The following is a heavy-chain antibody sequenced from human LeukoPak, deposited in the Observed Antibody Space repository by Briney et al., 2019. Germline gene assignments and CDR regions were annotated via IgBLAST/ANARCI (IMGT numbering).Heavy chain of an antibody. V-gene: IGHV3-15*01. Sequence: GGSLRLSCAASGFTFSNAWMSWVRQAPGKGLEWVGRIKSKTDGGTTDYAAPVKGRFTISRDDSKNTLYLQMNSLKTEDTAVYYCTTEVVVAATGFYYFDYWGQGTLVTVSS. CDR1: GFTFSNAW. J-gene: IGHJ4*02. CDR2: IKSKTDGGTT. CDR3: TTEVVVAATGFYYFDY. D-gene: IGHD2-15*01.